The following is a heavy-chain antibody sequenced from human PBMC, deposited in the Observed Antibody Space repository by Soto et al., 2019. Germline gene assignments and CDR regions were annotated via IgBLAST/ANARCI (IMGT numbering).Heavy chain of an antibody. CDR3: ASLEWESSGYADY. V-gene: IGHV3-7*03. CDR1: GFTFGNNW. D-gene: IGHD3-3*01. Sequence: GGSLRLSCAASGFTFGNNWMSWVRQAPGKGLEWVTNIKRDGSEKYYVDSVKGRFAISRENAKNTLYLQMNSLRADDTAVYYCASLEWESSGYADYWGQGTLVTVSS. J-gene: IGHJ4*02. CDR2: IKRDGSEK.